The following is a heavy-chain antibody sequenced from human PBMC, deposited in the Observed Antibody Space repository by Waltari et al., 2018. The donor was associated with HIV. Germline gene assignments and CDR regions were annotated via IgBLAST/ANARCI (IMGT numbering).Heavy chain of an antibody. D-gene: IGHD3-16*01. Sequence: QVYLMESGGGVVQPGGPLKSHGQAAGVTFMSYGMHWVRQAPGKGLEWVAVIWSDGYNKFYADSVRGRFTFSRDNSKYTLSLQMNSLRAEDTALYYCVKERGPFNGFDIWGQGTMVTVSS. CDR1: GVTFMSYG. J-gene: IGHJ3*02. CDR2: IWSDGYNK. CDR3: VKERGPFNGFDI. V-gene: IGHV3-33*06.